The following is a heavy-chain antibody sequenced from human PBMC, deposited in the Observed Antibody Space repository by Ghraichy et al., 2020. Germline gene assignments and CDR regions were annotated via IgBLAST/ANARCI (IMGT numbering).Heavy chain of an antibody. CDR3: ARETLQQLAPDY. J-gene: IGHJ4*02. CDR2: INSDGSAT. V-gene: IGHV3-74*01. Sequence: GGSLRLSCGASGFTFSSHWMHWVRQAPGKGLVWVSRINSDGSATSYADSVKGRFTISRDNAKNTLYLQMNSLRAEDTAVYYCARETLQQLAPDYWGQGTLVTVSS. D-gene: IGHD6-13*01. CDR1: GFTFSSHW.